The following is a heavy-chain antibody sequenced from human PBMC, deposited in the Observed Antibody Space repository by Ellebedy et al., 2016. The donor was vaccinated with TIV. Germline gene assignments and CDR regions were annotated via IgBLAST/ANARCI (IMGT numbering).Heavy chain of an antibody. CDR3: AKVGARYYFDY. CDR2: ISYDGSNK. CDR1: GFTFSSYG. J-gene: IGHJ4*01. Sequence: PGGSLRPSCAPSGFTFSSYGMHWVRQAPGKWLEWVAVISYDGSNKYYADSVKGRFTISRDNSKNTLYRQMNSLRAEDTAVYYCAKVGARYYFDYWGHGTLVTVSS. V-gene: IGHV3-30*18.